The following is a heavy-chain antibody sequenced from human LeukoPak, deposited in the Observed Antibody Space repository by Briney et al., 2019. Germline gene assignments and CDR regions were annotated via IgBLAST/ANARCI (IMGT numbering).Heavy chain of an antibody. V-gene: IGHV4-34*01. CDR1: GGSFSGYY. CDR3: ARAEIQLQVPYYFDY. Sequence: SETLSLTCAVYGGSFSGYYWSWIRQPPGKGLEWIGEINHSGSTNYNPSLKSRVTISVDTSKNQFSLKLSSVTAADTAVYYCARAEIQLQVPYYFDYWGQGTLVTVSS. D-gene: IGHD5-18*01. CDR2: INHSGST. J-gene: IGHJ4*02.